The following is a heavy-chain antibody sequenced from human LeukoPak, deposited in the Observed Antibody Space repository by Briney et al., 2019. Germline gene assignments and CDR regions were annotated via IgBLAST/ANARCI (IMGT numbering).Heavy chain of an antibody. D-gene: IGHD3/OR15-3a*01. CDR3: ARRRDFIDY. CDR1: RFTFSTYA. Sequence: GGSLRLSCAVSRFTFSTYAMSWIRQAPGKGLEWVSYSSSSGSTIYYADSAKGRFAISRDNAKNSLYLQMNSLRAEDTAVYYCARRRDFIDYWGQGTLVTVSS. J-gene: IGHJ4*02. CDR2: SSSSGSTI. V-gene: IGHV3-11*01.